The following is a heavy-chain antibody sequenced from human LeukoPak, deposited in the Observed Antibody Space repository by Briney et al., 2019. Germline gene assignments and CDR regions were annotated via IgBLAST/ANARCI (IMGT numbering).Heavy chain of an antibody. CDR1: GFTFSSYG. V-gene: IGHV3-30*03. J-gene: IGHJ4*02. CDR3: ARKPDYYGADY. CDR2: ISHDGSDK. Sequence: GRSLRLSCAASGFTFSSYGMHWVRQAPGKELEWVAVISHDGSDKDYADSVKGRFTISRDNAKHTLYLQMNSLRAEDTAVYYCARKPDYYGADYWGQGTLVTVSS. D-gene: IGHD3-10*01.